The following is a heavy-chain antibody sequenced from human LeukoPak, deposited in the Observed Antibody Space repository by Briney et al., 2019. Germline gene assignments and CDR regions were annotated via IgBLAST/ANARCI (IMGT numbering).Heavy chain of an antibody. V-gene: IGHV4-34*01. CDR1: GGSFSGYY. CDR2: INHSGST. D-gene: IGHD1-26*01. J-gene: IGHJ4*02. Sequence: PSETLPLTCAVYGGSFSGYYWSWIRQPPGKGLEWIGEINHSGSTNYNPSLKSRVTISVDTSKNQFSLKLNSVTAADTAMYFCVKSGGYGLIDYWGQGTLVTVSS. CDR3: VKSGGYGLIDY.